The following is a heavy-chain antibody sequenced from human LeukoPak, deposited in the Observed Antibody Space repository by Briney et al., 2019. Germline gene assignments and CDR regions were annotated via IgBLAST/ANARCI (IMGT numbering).Heavy chain of an antibody. CDR1: GYTFTSYY. CDR2: INPSGGST. V-gene: IGHV1-46*01. Sequence: ASVKVSCKSSGYTFTSYYMYWVRQAPGQGLEWMGIINPSGGSTSYAQKFQGRVTMTRDTSISTAYMELSRLRSDDTAVYYCARDQKGEFHFDYWGQGTLVTVSA. D-gene: IGHD3-16*01. CDR3: ARDQKGEFHFDY. J-gene: IGHJ4*02.